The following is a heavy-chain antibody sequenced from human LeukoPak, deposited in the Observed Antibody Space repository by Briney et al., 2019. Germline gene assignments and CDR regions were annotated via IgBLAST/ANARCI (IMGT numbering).Heavy chain of an antibody. Sequence: GGFLRLSCAASGFTFDDYGMSWVRQAPGKGLEWVSGINWNGGSTGYADSVKGRFTISRDNAKNSLYLQMNSLRAEDTALYYCARAGCSGGSCYTFDYWGQGTLVTVSS. D-gene: IGHD2-15*01. V-gene: IGHV3-20*04. CDR3: ARAGCSGGSCYTFDY. CDR1: GFTFDDYG. CDR2: INWNGGST. J-gene: IGHJ4*02.